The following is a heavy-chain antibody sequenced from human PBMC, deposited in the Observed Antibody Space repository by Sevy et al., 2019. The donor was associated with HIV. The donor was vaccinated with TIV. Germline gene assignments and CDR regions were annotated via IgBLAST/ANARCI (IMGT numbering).Heavy chain of an antibody. CDR3: AKDYSAGITMVRGAYRARGDDFDY. CDR1: GFTFRTSG. V-gene: IGHV3-30*18. J-gene: IGHJ4*02. CDR2: ISYDEAHK. Sequence: GGSLRLSCVTSGFTFRTSGMHWVRQSPGKGLEWVALISYDEAHKNYADSVKGRFSISKDNSKNTLYLQMSSLRTEDTAVYYCAKDYSAGITMVRGAYRARGDDFDYWGQGTQVTVSS. D-gene: IGHD3-10*01.